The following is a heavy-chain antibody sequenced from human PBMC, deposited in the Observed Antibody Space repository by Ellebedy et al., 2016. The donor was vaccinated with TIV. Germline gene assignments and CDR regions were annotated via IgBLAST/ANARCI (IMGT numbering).Heavy chain of an antibody. V-gene: IGHV3-33*01. J-gene: IGHJ4*02. CDR3: ARGPLGGTPRAFDS. Sequence: GESLKISCAASGFRFSSYGIHWVRQAPGKGLWVGAGRGGGGSNKDYADSVKGRFTISRDNSKNTVYLQMNSLRVEDTAVYHCARGPLGGTPRAFDSWGQGTLVTVSS. D-gene: IGHD1-26*01. CDR1: GFRFSSYG. CDR2: RGGGGSNK.